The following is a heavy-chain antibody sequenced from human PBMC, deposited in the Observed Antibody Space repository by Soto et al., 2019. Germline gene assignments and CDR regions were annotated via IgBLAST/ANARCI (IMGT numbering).Heavy chain of an antibody. Sequence: GESLKISCKGSGYSFTSYWISWVRQMPWKGLEGMGRIDPSDSYTNYSPSFQGHVTISADKSISTAYLQWSSLKASDTAMYYCAAAPYCSGGSCYPFYYYYYGMDVWGQGTTVTVSS. CDR3: AAAPYCSGGSCYPFYYYYYGMDV. V-gene: IGHV5-10-1*01. CDR2: IDPSDSYT. CDR1: GYSFTSYW. J-gene: IGHJ6*02. D-gene: IGHD2-15*01.